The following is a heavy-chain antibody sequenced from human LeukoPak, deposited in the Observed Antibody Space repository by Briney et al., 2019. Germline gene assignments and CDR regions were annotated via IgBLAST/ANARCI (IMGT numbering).Heavy chain of an antibody. Sequence: GASVKVSCKASGYTFTSYGIRWVRQAPGQGLEWMGWISAYNGNTNYAQKLQGRVTMTTDTSTSTAYMELRSLRSDDTAVYYCARALWFGELLHYYYMDVWGKGTTVTISS. CDR3: ARALWFGELLHYYYMDV. V-gene: IGHV1-18*01. J-gene: IGHJ6*03. CDR2: ISAYNGNT. D-gene: IGHD3-10*01. CDR1: GYTFTSYG.